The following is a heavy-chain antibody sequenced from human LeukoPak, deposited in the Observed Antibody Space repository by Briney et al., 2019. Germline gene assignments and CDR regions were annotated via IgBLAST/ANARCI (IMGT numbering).Heavy chain of an antibody. CDR3: ARSGYSYGYSLFDP. V-gene: IGHV4-59*01. Sequence: SETLSLTCTVSGGSISGYYWSWIRQPPGKGLEWIGYIYYSGSTNYNPSLKSRVTISVDTSKNQFSLKLSSVTAADTAVYYCARSGYSYGYSLFDPWGQGTLVTVSS. CDR1: GGSISGYY. J-gene: IGHJ5*02. D-gene: IGHD5-18*01. CDR2: IYYSGST.